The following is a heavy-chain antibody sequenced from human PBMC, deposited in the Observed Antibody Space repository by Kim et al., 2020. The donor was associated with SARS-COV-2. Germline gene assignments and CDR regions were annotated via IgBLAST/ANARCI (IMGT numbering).Heavy chain of an antibody. D-gene: IGHD3-10*01. J-gene: IGHJ4*02. CDR1: GGSVSSGSYY. CDR2: IYYSGST. Sequence: SETLSLTCTVSGGSVSSGSYYWSWIRQPPGKGLEWIGYIYYSGSTNYNPSLKSRVTISVDTSKNQFSLKLSSVTAADTAVYYCAALWFGEFQATSYYFDYWGQGTLVTVSS. V-gene: IGHV4-61*01. CDR3: AALWFGEFQATSYYFDY.